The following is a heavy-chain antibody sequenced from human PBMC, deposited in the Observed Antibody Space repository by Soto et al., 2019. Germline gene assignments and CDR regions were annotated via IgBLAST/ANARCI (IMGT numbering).Heavy chain of an antibody. V-gene: IGHV4-31*03. CDR1: GGSISSGSFY. CDR2: ISDSGSS. CDR3: ARTTFYDIFTAYYSLFDY. Sequence: QVQLQESGPGLVKPSQTMTLTCTDCGGSISSGSFYWSRIRQHPEKGLEWIGHISDSGSSYYNPSLESRVTISVDTSKNQFSLKLSAVTAADTAVYFCARTTFYDIFTAYYSLFDYWGQGTLVTVSS. D-gene: IGHD3-9*01. J-gene: IGHJ4*02.